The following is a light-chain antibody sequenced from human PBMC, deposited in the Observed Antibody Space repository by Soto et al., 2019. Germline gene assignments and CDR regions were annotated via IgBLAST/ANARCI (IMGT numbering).Light chain of an antibody. J-gene: IGLJ1*01. Sequence: QTVMTQPASVSGTLGQSISISCTEDSSDLTYNSVSWYQHHPHKAPKLIIYDVSYRPSGVSTRFSGSQSAGSASLTISGLQAEDEADYYCSSTTPTRGLVFGSAPKVTVL. V-gene: IGLV2-14*01. CDR3: SSTTPTRGLV. CDR2: DVS. CDR1: SSDLTYNS.